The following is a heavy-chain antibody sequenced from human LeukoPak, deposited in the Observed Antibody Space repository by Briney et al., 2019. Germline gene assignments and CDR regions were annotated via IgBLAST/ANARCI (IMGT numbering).Heavy chain of an antibody. CDR3: AREGTGTFDH. J-gene: IGHJ4*02. V-gene: IGHV3-7*04. CDR1: GFTFSSYW. CDR2: IKQDGRDQ. Sequence: PGGSLRLSCAASGFTFSSYWMSWIRQAPGKGLEWVANIKQDGRDQYYLDSVKGHFTIHRDNAKHSLYLRMDSLRAEDTAVYYCAREGTGTFDHWGQGTLVTVSS. D-gene: IGHD1-1*01.